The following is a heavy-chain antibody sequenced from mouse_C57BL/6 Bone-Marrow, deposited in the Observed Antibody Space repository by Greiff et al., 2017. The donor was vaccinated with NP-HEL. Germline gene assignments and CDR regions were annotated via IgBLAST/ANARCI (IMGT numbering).Heavy chain of an antibody. V-gene: IGHV1-39*01. Sequence: VQLQQSGPELVKPGASVKISCKASGYSFTDYNMNWVKQSNGKSLECIGVINPNYGTTSYNQKFKGKATLTVDQSSSTAYMQLNSLTSEDSAVYYCARLATRLYYYAMDYWGQGTSVTVSS. J-gene: IGHJ4*01. CDR2: INPNYGTT. CDR1: GYSFTDYN. D-gene: IGHD2-2*01. CDR3: ARLATRLYYYAMDY.